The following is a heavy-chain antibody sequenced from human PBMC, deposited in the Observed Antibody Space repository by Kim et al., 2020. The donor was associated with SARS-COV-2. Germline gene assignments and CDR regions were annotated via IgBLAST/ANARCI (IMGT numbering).Heavy chain of an antibody. Sequence: YTPSFQGQVTISTDKSISTAYLQWSSLKASDTAMYYCAAAGGQWGLGADYWGQGTLVTVSS. CDR3: AAAGGQWGLGADY. D-gene: IGHD3-16*01. J-gene: IGHJ4*02. V-gene: IGHV5-51*01.